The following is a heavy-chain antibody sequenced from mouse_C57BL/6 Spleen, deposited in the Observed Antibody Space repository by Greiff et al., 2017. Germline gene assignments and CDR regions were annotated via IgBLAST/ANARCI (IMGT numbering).Heavy chain of an antibody. CDR3: ARSGFITTSFDY. CDR2: IYPGSGST. Sequence: QVQLQQPGAELVKPGASVKMSCKASGYTFTSYWITWVKQRPGQGLEWIGDIYPGSGSTNYNEKFKSKATLTVDTSASTAYMQLSSLTSEYAAVSYCARSGFITTSFDYWGQGTTLTVSS. D-gene: IGHD1-1*01. V-gene: IGHV1-55*01. J-gene: IGHJ2*01. CDR1: GYTFTSYW.